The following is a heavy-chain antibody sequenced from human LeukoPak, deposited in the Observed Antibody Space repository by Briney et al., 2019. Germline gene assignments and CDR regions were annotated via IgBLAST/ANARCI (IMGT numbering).Heavy chain of an antibody. J-gene: IGHJ4*02. CDR3: AKDLISPRSVGSSEKLDY. CDR1: GFTFTSYA. Sequence: GGSLRLSCAASGFTFTSYAMSWVRQAPGKGLERVSSIFGSGIDTQYADSVKGRFTISRDNSKNTLYLEMNSLRPEDTAIYYCAKDLISPRSVGSSEKLDYWGQGTLVTVSS. CDR2: IFGSGIDT. D-gene: IGHD3-10*01. V-gene: IGHV3-23*01.